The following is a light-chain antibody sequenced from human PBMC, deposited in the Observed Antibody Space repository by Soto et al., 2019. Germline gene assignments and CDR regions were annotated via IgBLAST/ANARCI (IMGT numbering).Light chain of an antibody. CDR3: AAWDDSLSGHVV. CDR2: RNN. V-gene: IGLV1-47*01. J-gene: IGLJ2*01. Sequence: QSALTQPPSASGTPGQRVTISCSGSSSNIGSNYVYWYQQLPGTAPKLLIYRNNQRPSGVPDRFSGSKSGTSASLAISGLRSEDEDDYYCAAWDDSLSGHVVFGGGTKLTVL. CDR1: SSNIGSNY.